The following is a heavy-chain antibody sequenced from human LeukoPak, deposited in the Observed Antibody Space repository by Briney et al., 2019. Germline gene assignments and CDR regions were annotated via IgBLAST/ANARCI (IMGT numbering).Heavy chain of an antibody. Sequence: GGTLRLSCAASGFTFSSYSMNWVRQAPGKGLEWVSAISGSGGSTYYADSVKGRFTLSRDNSKNTLYLQMNSLRAEDTAVYYCAKDGITMIVVVGYYFDYWGQGTLVTVSS. CDR3: AKDGITMIVVVGYYFDY. CDR1: GFTFSSYS. CDR2: ISGSGGST. J-gene: IGHJ4*02. V-gene: IGHV3-23*01. D-gene: IGHD3-22*01.